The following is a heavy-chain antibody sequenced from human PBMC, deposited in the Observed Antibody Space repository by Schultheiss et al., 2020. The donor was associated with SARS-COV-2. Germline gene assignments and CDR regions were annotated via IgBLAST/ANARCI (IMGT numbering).Heavy chain of an antibody. V-gene: IGHV4-61*02. J-gene: IGHJ4*02. D-gene: IGHD3-22*01. CDR2: FYTSGST. CDR1: GGSISSSSYY. Sequence: SETLSLTCTVSGGSISSSSYYWTWIRQPAGKGLEWIGRFYTSGSTNYNPSLKSRVTISVDTSKNQFSLKLSSVTAADTAVYYCASSRYDSSGYYEYYFDYWGQGTLVTVSS. CDR3: ASSRYDSSGYYEYYFDY.